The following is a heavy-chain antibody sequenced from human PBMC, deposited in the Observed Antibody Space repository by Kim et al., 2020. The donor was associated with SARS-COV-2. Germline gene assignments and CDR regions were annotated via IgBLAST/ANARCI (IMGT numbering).Heavy chain of an antibody. CDR2: T. J-gene: IGHJ5*02. D-gene: IGHD6-13*01. Sequence: TYYADSVKGRFTISRDNSKNTLYLQMNSLRAEDTAVYYCAREQQLVGFDPWGQGTLVTVSS. V-gene: IGHV3-53*01. CDR3: AREQQLVGFDP.